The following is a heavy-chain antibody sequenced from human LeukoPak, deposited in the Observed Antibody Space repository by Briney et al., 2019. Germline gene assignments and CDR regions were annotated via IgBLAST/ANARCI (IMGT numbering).Heavy chain of an antibody. V-gene: IGHV4-59*01. CDR1: GGSISGYY. Sequence: PSETLSLTCTVSGGSISGYYWSWIRQPPGKGLEWIGYIYYSGSTNYNPSLKSRVTISVDTSKNQFSLKLSSVTAADTAVYYCAREGRSMDVWGKGTTVTVSS. CDR3: AREGRSMDV. CDR2: IYYSGST. J-gene: IGHJ6*04.